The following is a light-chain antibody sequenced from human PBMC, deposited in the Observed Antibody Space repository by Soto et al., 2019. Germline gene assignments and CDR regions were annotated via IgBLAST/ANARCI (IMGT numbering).Light chain of an antibody. CDR2: GAS. CDR1: QSVGYN. J-gene: IGKJ5*01. Sequence: ETVLTQSPASLFVAPVDRATLSCMASQSVGYNVAWYQQIPGQPPKLIIFGASSRATGIEAKFSGSGSGTDFTITISRMENEDFELYYCKHYGAAQITCGRGQRRAIK. V-gene: IGKV3-20*01. CDR3: KHYGAAQIT.